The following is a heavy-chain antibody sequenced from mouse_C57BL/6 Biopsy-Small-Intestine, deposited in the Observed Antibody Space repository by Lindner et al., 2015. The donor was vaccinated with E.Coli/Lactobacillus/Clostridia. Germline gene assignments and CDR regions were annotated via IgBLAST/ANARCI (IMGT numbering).Heavy chain of an antibody. V-gene: IGHV1-53*01. CDR1: GYTFTGWF. J-gene: IGHJ4*01. CDR3: ARAVAGQFES. CDR2: INPYSGGA. D-gene: IGHD6-1*01. Sequence: SVKVSCKTSGYTFTGWFIHWVRQAPGQGLEWIGRINPYSGGANYAQNFQGRVMMTTDTSSSTAYMELSSLGPDDTAVYYCARAVAGQFESWGLGTRVTVSS.